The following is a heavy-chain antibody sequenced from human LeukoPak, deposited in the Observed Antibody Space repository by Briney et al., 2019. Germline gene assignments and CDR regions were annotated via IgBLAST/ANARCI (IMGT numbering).Heavy chain of an antibody. CDR1: GGSFSGYY. D-gene: IGHD6-19*01. Sequence: SETLSLTCAVYGGSFSGYYWSWIRQPPGKGLEWIGNINHGGSTIYNPYLRGRVTISVDTSKNQFSLKLSSVTAADTAVYYCGGIPVTGMDVWGQGTTVTVSS. CDR2: INHGGST. J-gene: IGHJ6*02. CDR3: GGIPVTGMDV. V-gene: IGHV4-34*01.